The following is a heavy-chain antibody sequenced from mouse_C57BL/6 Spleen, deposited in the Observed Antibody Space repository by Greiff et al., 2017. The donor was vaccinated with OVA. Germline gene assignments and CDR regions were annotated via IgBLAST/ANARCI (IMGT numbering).Heavy chain of an antibody. V-gene: IGHV1-55*01. D-gene: IGHD1-1*01. Sequence: VQLQQPGAELVKPGASVKMSCKASGYTFTSYWITWVKQRPGQGLEWIGDTYPGSGSTNYNEKFKSQATLTVDTYSSTAYMQLSSLTSEDSAVYYCARSGAMMDYWGQGTSVTVSS. J-gene: IGHJ4*01. CDR3: ARSGAMMDY. CDR2: TYPGSGST. CDR1: GYTFTSYW.